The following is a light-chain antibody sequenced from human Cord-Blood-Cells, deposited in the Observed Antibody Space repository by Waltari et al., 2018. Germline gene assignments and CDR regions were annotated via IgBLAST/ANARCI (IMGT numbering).Light chain of an antibody. CDR3: NSRDSSGNHRRV. CDR2: GKN. CDR1: SLRSYY. V-gene: IGLV3-19*01. J-gene: IGLJ3*02. Sequence: SSELTQDPAVSVSLGQTVWITCQGDSLRSYYASWYQQKPGQATVLVIYGKNNRPSGIPDRFSGSSSGNTASLTITGAQAEDEADYYCNSRDSSGNHRRVFGGGTKLTVL.